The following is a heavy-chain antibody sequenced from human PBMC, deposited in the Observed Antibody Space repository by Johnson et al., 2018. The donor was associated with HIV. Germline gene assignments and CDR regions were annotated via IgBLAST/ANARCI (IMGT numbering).Heavy chain of an antibody. Sequence: VQLVESGGGVVRPGGSLRLSCAASGFTFSSYAMHWVRQAPGKGLEWVSGISGGGSSSYFADSVRGRFTISRDNSKNSLYLQMNSLRAEDTAVYYCAKPYGSGSYDAFDIWGQGTMVTVSS. CDR1: GFTFSSYA. J-gene: IGHJ3*02. CDR2: ISGGGSSS. D-gene: IGHD3-10*01. CDR3: AKPYGSGSYDAFDI. V-gene: IGHV3-23*04.